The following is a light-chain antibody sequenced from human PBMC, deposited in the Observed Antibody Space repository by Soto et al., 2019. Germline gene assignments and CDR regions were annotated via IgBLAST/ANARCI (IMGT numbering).Light chain of an antibody. J-gene: IGKJ1*01. Sequence: DIALTQSPGTLSLSPGERASLPCRASQSVSSGHLACYQQKPGQAPRLLIYGASSRATGIPDRFSGSGSGTEFTLTISSLQSEDFAVYYCQQYNKWPRTFGQGTKVDIK. V-gene: IGKV3-20*01. CDR1: QSVSSGH. CDR2: GAS. CDR3: QQYNKWPRT.